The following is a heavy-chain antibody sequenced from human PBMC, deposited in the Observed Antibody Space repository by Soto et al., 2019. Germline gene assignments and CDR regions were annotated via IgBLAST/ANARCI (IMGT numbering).Heavy chain of an antibody. CDR1: GGSISSGGYY. V-gene: IGHV4-31*03. CDR3: ARGGEPCSSTSCYPLYYYYYGMDV. Sequence: SETLSLTCTVSGGSISSGGYYWSWIRQHPGKGLEWIGYIYYSGSTYYNPSLKSRVTISVDTSKNQFSLKLSSVTATDTAVYYCARGGEPCSSTSCYPLYYYYYGMDVWGQGTTVTVSS. D-gene: IGHD2-2*01. J-gene: IGHJ6*02. CDR2: IYYSGST.